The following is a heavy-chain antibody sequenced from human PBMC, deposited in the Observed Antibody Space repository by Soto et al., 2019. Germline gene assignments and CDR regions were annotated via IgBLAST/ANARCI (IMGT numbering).Heavy chain of an antibody. V-gene: IGHV3-74*01. D-gene: IGHD2-21*01. J-gene: IGHJ4*02. CDR1: GFTVSGYW. Sequence: EVQLVESGGGLVQPGGSLRLSCAGSGFTVSGYWMHWVRQAPGKGPVWVSRLNPNGTFTTNADSVTCRFTISRDNAKNTVYLQMNSLRADGTAVYYCARGGTSTTYGGLYSNWGQRPRVTVSS. CDR2: LNPNGTFT. CDR3: ARGGTSTTYGGLYSN.